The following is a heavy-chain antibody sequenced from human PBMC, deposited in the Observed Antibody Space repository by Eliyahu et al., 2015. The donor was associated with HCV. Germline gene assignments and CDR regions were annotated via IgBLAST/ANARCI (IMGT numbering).Heavy chain of an antibody. J-gene: IGHJ3*02. Sequence: GLEWIGSIYYSGSTYYNPSLKSRVTISVDTSKNQFSLKLSSVTAADTAVYYCAIPPRSGWYHDKTSLGDAFDIWGQGTMVTVSS. CDR3: AIPPRSGWYHDKTSLGDAFDI. D-gene: IGHD6-19*01. V-gene: IGHV4-39*01. CDR2: IYYSGST.